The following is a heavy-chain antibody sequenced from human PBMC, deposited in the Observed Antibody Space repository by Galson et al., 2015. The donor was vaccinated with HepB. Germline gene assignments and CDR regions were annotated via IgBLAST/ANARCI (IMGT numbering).Heavy chain of an antibody. CDR2: IWYDGSNK. J-gene: IGHJ4*02. D-gene: IGHD6-19*01. Sequence: SLRLSCAASGFTFWMYGMHWVRQAPGKGLEWVAVIWYDGSNKYYADSVTGRFTISRDNSKNTLYLQMTSLRAEDTAVYYCARPGIAVAPYFDSWGQGTLVAVSS. CDR3: ARPGIAVAPYFDS. CDR1: GFTFWMYG. V-gene: IGHV3-33*01.